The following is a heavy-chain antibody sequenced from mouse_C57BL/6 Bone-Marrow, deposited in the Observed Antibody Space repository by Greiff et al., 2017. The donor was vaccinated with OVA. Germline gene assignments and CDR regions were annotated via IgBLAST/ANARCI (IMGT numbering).Heavy chain of an antibody. J-gene: IGHJ3*01. CDR3: APHYDYGWFAD. CDR1: GFSLTSYG. D-gene: IGHD2-4*01. Sequence: VQLQQSGPGLVQPSQSLSITCTVSGFSLTSYGVHWVRQSPGKGLEWLGVIWSGGSTDYNAAFISRLGISKDNSKSQVFFKMNSLQADDTAIYYCAPHYDYGWFADWGQGTLVTVSA. V-gene: IGHV2-2*01. CDR2: IWSGGST.